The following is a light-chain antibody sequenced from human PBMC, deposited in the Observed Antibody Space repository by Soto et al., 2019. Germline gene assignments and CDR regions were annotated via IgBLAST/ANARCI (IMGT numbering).Light chain of an antibody. CDR1: QSISSR. CDR2: DAS. V-gene: IGKV1-5*01. J-gene: IGKJ1*01. Sequence: DIQMTQSPSTLSASVGDRVTTPCRASQSISSRLAWYQQKPGKAPKFLVYDASNLESGVPSRFSGSGSGTEFTLTISSLQPDDFATYYCQQYSSYSVTFGQGTKVDI. CDR3: QQYSSYSVT.